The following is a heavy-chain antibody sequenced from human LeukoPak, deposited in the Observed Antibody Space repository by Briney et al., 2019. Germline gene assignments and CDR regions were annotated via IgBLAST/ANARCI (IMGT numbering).Heavy chain of an antibody. CDR3: ARGPEAIVVPAAMKGTPDAHPYYYYGMDV. CDR2: INPNSGST. CDR1: GYTFTGYY. V-gene: IGHV1-2*02. D-gene: IGHD2-2*01. J-gene: IGHJ6*02. Sequence: GSVKVSCKASGYTFTGYYMHWVRQAPGQGLEWMGWINPNSGSTNYAQKFQGRFTMTRDTSNSTAYMELSRLRSEDTAVYYCARGPEAIVVPAAMKGTPDAHPYYYYGMDVWGQGTTVTVSS.